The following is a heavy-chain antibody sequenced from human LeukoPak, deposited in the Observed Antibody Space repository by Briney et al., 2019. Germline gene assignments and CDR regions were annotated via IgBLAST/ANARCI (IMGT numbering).Heavy chain of an antibody. D-gene: IGHD6-19*01. CDR2: ISYDGSNK. V-gene: IGHV3-30*03. CDR1: GFTFSSYG. Sequence: PGGSLRLSCAASGFTFSSYGMRWGRQAPGKGLEWVAVISYDGSNKYYADSVKGRFTISRDNSKNTLYLQMNSLRAEDTAVYYCARVWVIAVAGTVDYWGQGTLVTVSS. CDR3: ARVWVIAVAGTVDY. J-gene: IGHJ4*02.